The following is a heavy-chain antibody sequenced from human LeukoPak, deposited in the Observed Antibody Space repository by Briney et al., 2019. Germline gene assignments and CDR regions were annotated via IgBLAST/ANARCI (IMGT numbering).Heavy chain of an antibody. CDR3: ARAHRQAVIAADGTAYHYSGMDV. J-gene: IGHJ6*02. Sequence: GGSLRLSCAASGFTFSDHYMNWVRQAPGKGLEWISYISGSGSHTKYADSVKGRFTISRDNAKNSLYLQMKSLRAEDTAVYFCARAHRQAVIAADGTAYHYSGMDVWGQGTTVTVSS. CDR2: ISGSGSHT. V-gene: IGHV3-11*06. CDR1: GFTFSDHY. D-gene: IGHD6-13*01.